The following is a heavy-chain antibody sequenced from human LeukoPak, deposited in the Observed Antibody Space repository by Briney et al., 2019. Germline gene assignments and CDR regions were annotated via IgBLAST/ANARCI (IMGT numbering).Heavy chain of an antibody. CDR2: ISAYNGNT. D-gene: IGHD5-12*01. V-gene: IGHV1-18*01. CDR1: GYTFTSYG. J-gene: IGHJ6*02. CDR3: AREEDSGYDFVGGYYYGMDV. Sequence: GASVKLSCKASGYTFTSYGISWVRQAPGQGLEWMGWISAYNGNTNYAQKLKGRVTMTTDTSTSTAYMELRSLRSDDTAVYYCAREEDSGYDFVGGYYYGMDVWGQGTTVTVSS.